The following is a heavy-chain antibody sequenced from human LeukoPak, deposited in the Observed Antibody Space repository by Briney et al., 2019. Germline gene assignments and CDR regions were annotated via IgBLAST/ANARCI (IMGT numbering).Heavy chain of an antibody. Sequence: GGSLRLSCAASGFTFDDYGMSWVRQAPGKGLEWVSGINWNGGSTGYADSVKGRFTISRGNSKNTLYLQMNSLRAEDTAVYYCAKDLYTSGWYRGDYWGQGTLVTVSS. CDR2: INWNGGST. V-gene: IGHV3-20*04. CDR1: GFTFDDYG. D-gene: IGHD6-19*01. CDR3: AKDLYTSGWYRGDY. J-gene: IGHJ4*02.